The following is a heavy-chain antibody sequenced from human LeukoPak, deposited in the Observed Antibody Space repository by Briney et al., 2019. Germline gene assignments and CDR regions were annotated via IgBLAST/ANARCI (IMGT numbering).Heavy chain of an antibody. CDR3: ARDKGEYYDSSGYLDY. CDR1: GGSFSSYY. Sequence: SETLSLTCAVYGGSFSSYYWSWIRRPPGKGLEWIGYIYYSGNTNCNPALKSRVTMSVDTSKNQFSLKLSSVTAADTAVYYCARDKGEYYDSSGYLDYWGQGALVTVSS. D-gene: IGHD3-22*01. CDR2: IYYSGNT. V-gene: IGHV4-59*01. J-gene: IGHJ4*02.